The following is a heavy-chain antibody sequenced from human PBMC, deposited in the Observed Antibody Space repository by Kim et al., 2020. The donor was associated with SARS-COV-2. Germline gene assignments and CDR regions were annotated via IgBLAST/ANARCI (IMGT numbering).Heavy chain of an antibody. D-gene: IGHD2-15*01. V-gene: IGHV3-23*01. CDR2: ISGSGGST. Sequence: GGSLRLSCAASGFTFSSYAMSWVRQAPGKGLEWVSAISGSGGSTYYADSVKGRFTISRDNSKNTLYLQMNSLRAEDTAVYYCAKDLGCSGGSCYRTFDYWGQGTLVTVSS. CDR1: GFTFSSYA. CDR3: AKDLGCSGGSCYRTFDY. J-gene: IGHJ4*02.